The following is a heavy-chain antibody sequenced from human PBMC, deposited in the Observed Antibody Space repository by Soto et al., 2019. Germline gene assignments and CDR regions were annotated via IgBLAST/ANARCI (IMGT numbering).Heavy chain of an antibody. D-gene: IGHD3-22*01. CDR1: GGTFSSYA. Sequence: SVKVSCKASGGTFSSYAISWVRQAPGQGLEWMGGIIPIFGTANYAQKFQGRVTITADESTSTAYMELSSLRSEDTAVYYCARPLTYYYDSSGYYSDAFDIWGQGTMVTVSS. CDR2: IIPIFGTA. J-gene: IGHJ3*02. V-gene: IGHV1-69*13. CDR3: ARPLTYYYDSSGYYSDAFDI.